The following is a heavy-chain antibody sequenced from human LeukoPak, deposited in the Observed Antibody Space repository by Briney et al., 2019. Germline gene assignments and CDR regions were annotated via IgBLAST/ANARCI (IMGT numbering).Heavy chain of an antibody. Sequence: SETLSPTCTVSGGSISSGDYYWSWIRQPPGKGLEWIGYIYYSGSTYYNPSLKSRVTISIDTSNNQFSLKLSSVTAADTAVYFCARDSATVARGCFDFWGQGTLVTVSS. CDR3: ARDSATVARGCFDF. J-gene: IGHJ4*02. CDR2: IYYSGST. D-gene: IGHD4-23*01. V-gene: IGHV4-30-4*01. CDR1: GGSISSGDYY.